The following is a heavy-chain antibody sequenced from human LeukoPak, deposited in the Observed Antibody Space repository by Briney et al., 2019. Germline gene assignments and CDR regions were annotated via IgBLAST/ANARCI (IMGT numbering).Heavy chain of an antibody. V-gene: IGHV1-18*01. CDR2: ISAYNGNT. D-gene: IGHD3-22*01. Sequence: ASVKVSCKASGYTFTSYGISWVRQAPGQGLEWMGWISAYNGNTNYAQKLQGRVTMTTDTSTSTAYMELRSLRSDDTAVYYCARGVYYYDSSGYYSDAFDIWGQGTMVTVSS. J-gene: IGHJ3*02. CDR3: ARGVYYYDSSGYYSDAFDI. CDR1: GYTFTSYG.